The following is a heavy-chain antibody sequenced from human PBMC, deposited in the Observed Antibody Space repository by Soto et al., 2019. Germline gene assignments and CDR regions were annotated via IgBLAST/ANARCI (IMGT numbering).Heavy chain of an antibody. J-gene: IGHJ4*02. CDR1: GYTFTSYP. CDR2: INAGNGDT. CDR3: ARDWNHYDNTGPGDY. D-gene: IGHD3-22*01. V-gene: IGHV1-3*01. Sequence: ASVKVSCKASGYTFTSYPMHWVRQAPGQRLEWMGWINAGNGDTKYSQKFQGRVTITRDTSASTAYMELSSLRSEDTAVYYCARDWNHYDNTGPGDYWGQGTLVTVSS.